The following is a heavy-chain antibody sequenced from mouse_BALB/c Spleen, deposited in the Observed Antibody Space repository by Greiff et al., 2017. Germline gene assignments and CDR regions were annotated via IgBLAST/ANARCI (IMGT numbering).Heavy chain of an antibody. V-gene: IGHV1-7*01. CDR1: GYTFTSYW. D-gene: IGHD1-1*01. CDR3: ARGFITAYYFDY. Sequence: VKLMESGAELAKPGASVKMSCKASGYTFTSYWMHWVKQRPGQGLEWIGYINPSTGYTEYNQKFKDKATLTADKSSSTAYMQLSSLTSEDSAVYYCARGFITAYYFDYWGQGTTLTVSS. J-gene: IGHJ2*01. CDR2: INPSTGYT.